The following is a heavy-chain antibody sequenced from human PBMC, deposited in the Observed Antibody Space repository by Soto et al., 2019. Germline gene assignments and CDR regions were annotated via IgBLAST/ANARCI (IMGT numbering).Heavy chain of an antibody. D-gene: IGHD6-13*01. J-gene: IGHJ6*03. CDR2: ISAYNGNT. CDR1: GYTFTSYG. CDR3: ARGPYSSSWLDSYYYYYMDV. Sequence: ASVTVSCKASGYTFTSYGISWVRQAPGQGLEWMGWISAYNGNTNYAQKLQGRVTMTTDTSTSTAYMELRSLRSDDTAVYYCARGPYSSSWLDSYYYYYMDVWGKGTTVTVSS. V-gene: IGHV1-18*01.